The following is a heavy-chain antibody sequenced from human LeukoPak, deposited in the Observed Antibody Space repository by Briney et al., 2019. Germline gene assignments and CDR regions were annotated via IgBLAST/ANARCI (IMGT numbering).Heavy chain of an antibody. CDR1: GGSISSYY. CDR2: IYHSVST. D-gene: IGHD6-13*01. V-gene: IGHV4-59*12. Sequence: PSETLSLTCTVSGGSISSYYWSWIRQPPGKGLEWIGYIYHSVSTYYNPSLKSRVTISVDRSKNQFSLKLSSVTAADTAVYYCARETSTAAGTYNWFDPWGQGTLVTVSS. J-gene: IGHJ5*02. CDR3: ARETSTAAGTYNWFDP.